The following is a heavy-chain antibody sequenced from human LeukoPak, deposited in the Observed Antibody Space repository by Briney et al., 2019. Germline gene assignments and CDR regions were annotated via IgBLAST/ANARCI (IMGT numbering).Heavy chain of an antibody. CDR3: ARETIQASDI. Sequence: GGSLRLSCAASGFTFSNTWMSWVRQAPGKGLEWVANINQDGSEKYYVDSVKGRFTISRDNAKNSLYLQMDSLRVEDTAVYYCARETIQASDIWGQGTVVTVSS. CDR1: GFTFSNTW. CDR2: INQDGSEK. V-gene: IGHV3-7*01. J-gene: IGHJ3*02.